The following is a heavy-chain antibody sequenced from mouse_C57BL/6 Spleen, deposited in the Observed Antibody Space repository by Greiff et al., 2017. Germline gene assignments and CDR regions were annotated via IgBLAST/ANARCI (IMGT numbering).Heavy chain of an antibody. J-gene: IGHJ1*03. CDR1: GYTFTDYN. V-gene: IGHV1-18*01. CDR2: INPNNGGT. D-gene: IGHD1-1*01. Sequence: VQLKQSGPELVKPGASVKIPCKASGYTFTDYNMDWVKQSHGKSLEWIGDINPNNGGTIYNQKFKGKATLTVDKSSSTAYMELRSLTSEDTAVYYCARRSFHHYGSSIYWYFDVWGTGTTVTVSS. CDR3: ARRSFHHYGSSIYWYFDV.